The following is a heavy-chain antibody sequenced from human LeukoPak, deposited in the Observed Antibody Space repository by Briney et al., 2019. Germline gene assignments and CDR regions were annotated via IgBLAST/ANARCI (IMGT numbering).Heavy chain of an antibody. V-gene: IGHV3-15*01. CDR2: IKSKTDGGTT. Sequence: PGGSLRLSCAASGFTFSNAWMCWVRQAPGKGLEWVGRIKSKTDGGTTDYAAPVKGRFTISRDDSKNTLYLQMNSLKTEDTAMYYCTTDPTAPIEIFDYWGQGTLVTVSS. D-gene: IGHD2-21*02. CDR1: GFTFSNAW. CDR3: TTDPTAPIEIFDY. J-gene: IGHJ4*02.